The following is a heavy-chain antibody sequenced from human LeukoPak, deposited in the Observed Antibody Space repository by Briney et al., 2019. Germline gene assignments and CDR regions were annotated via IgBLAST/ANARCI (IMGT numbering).Heavy chain of an antibody. CDR1: GFTFSSYG. Sequence: PGRSLRLSCAASGFTFSSYGMPWVRQAPGKGLEWVAVIWCDGSNKYYADSVKGRFTISRDNSKNTLYLQMNSLRAEDTAVYYCARGAADFWSGYYGYFDYWGQGTLVTVSS. D-gene: IGHD3-3*01. CDR2: IWCDGSNK. CDR3: ARGAADFWSGYYGYFDY. J-gene: IGHJ4*02. V-gene: IGHV3-33*01.